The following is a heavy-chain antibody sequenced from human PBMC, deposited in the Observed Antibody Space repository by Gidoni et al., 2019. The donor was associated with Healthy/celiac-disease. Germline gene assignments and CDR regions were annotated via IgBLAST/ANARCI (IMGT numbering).Heavy chain of an antibody. Sequence: EVQLLESGVGLVQLGGSLRLSCAAFGFTFSSYAMSWVRQAPGKGLEWVSAISGSGGSTYYADSVKGRFTISRDNSKNTLYLQMNSLRAEDTAVYYCAKDTGEVWFDPWGQGTLVTVSS. V-gene: IGHV3-23*01. J-gene: IGHJ5*02. CDR1: GFTFSSYA. CDR3: AKDTGEVWFDP. CDR2: ISGSGGST. D-gene: IGHD3-16*01.